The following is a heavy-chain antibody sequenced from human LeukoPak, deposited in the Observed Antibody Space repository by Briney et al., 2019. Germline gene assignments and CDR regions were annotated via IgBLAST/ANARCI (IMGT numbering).Heavy chain of an antibody. CDR2: IYTSGST. D-gene: IGHD2-21*02. CDR1: GGSISSYY. CDR3: ASRAYCGGDCYHPYPLQH. J-gene: IGHJ1*01. Sequence: MPSETLSLTCTVSGGSISSYYWSWIRQPAGKGLEWIGRIYTSGSTNYNPSLKSRVTMSVDTSKDQFSLKLSSVTAADTAVYYCASRAYCGGDCYHPYPLQHWGQGTLVTVSS. V-gene: IGHV4-4*07.